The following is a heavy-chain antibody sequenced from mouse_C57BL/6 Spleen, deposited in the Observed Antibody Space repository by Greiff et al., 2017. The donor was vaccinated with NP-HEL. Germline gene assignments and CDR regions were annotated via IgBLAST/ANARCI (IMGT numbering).Heavy chain of an antibody. CDR3: ARSDDYGTGDWFAY. CDR1: GYAFTNYL. CDR2: INPGSGGT. D-gene: IGHD2-4*01. Sequence: QVQLQQSGAELVRPGTSVKVSCKASGYAFTNYLIEWVKQRPGQGLEWIGVINPGSGGTNYNEKFKGKATLTADKYSSTAYMQLSSLTSEDSAVYFCARSDDYGTGDWFAYWGQGTLVTVSA. J-gene: IGHJ3*01. V-gene: IGHV1-54*01.